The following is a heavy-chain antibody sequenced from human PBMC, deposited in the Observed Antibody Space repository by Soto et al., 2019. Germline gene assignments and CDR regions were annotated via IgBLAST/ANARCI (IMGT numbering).Heavy chain of an antibody. CDR1: ADTFTSYY. V-gene: IGHV1-46*01. D-gene: IGHD6-19*01. CDR2: INPNGGST. CDR3: ARDQAIAEAGTIIDYDYYGMDV. J-gene: IGHJ6*02. Sequence: ASVKVSCKAPADTFTSYYIPWVRQAPVHGLEWMGIINPNGGSTRFAQTFQGRITMTRDTSTSTFYMGLMSLRSEDTAVYYCARDQAIAEAGTIIDYDYYGMDVWGQGT.